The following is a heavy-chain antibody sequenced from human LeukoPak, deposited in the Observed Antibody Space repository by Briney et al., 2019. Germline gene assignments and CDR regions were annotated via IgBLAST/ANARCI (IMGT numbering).Heavy chain of an antibody. CDR3: ARVGVPVKNDY. V-gene: IGHV1-18*01. CDR1: GYSFTSYG. D-gene: IGHD2-2*01. CDR2: ISVYNGDT. J-gene: IGHJ4*02. Sequence: ASVKVSCKASGYSFTSYGFSWLRQAPGQGLEYMGWISVYNGDTNYAQKLQGRVTMTTDTSTSTAYMELRSLRSDDTAVYYRARVGVPVKNDYWGQGTLVTVSS.